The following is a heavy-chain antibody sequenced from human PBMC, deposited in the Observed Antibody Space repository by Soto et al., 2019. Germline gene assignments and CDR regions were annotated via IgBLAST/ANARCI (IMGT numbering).Heavy chain of an antibody. Sequence: QLQLQESGSGLVKPSQTLSLTCAVSGGSISSGGYSWSWIRQPPGKGLEWIGYIYHSGSTYYNPSLKSRVTISVDRSKNQCSLKLSSVTAADTALYYCARGARGYCSGGSCYGDAFDIWGQGTMVTVSS. V-gene: IGHV4-30-2*01. J-gene: IGHJ3*02. D-gene: IGHD2-15*01. CDR3: ARGARGYCSGGSCYGDAFDI. CDR1: GGSISSGGYS. CDR2: IYHSGST.